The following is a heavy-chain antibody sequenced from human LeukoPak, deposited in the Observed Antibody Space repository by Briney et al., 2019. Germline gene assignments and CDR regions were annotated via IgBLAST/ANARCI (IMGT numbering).Heavy chain of an antibody. V-gene: IGHV3-48*03. CDR1: GFTFRSYE. Sequence: GGSLRLSCEDSGFTFRSYEMNWVRQAPGKGLEWIAYLSSSGSAFSYADSVKGRFTIARDNAKNSVYLEMNSLRADDTAVYYCARDKITGPTNFDSWGQGTLVTVSS. D-gene: IGHD1-14*01. J-gene: IGHJ4*02. CDR2: LSSSGSAF. CDR3: ARDKITGPTNFDS.